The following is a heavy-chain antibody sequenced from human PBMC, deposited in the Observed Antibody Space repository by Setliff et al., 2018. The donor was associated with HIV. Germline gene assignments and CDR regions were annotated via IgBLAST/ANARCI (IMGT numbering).Heavy chain of an antibody. CDR1: EFIFSNYW. J-gene: IGHJ4*02. Sequence: QTGGSLRLSCVASEFIFSNYWMNWVRQAPGKGLEWVANIKPDGTEKNYMDSVKGRFTISRDNAKRSLYLQMSSLRAEDTAVYYCAACSGDCFWGQGTLVTVSS. D-gene: IGHD2-21*02. CDR3: AACSGDCF. CDR2: IKPDGTEK. V-gene: IGHV3-7*01.